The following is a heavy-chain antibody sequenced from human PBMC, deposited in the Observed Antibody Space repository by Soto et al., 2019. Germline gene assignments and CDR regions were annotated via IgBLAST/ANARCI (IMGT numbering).Heavy chain of an antibody. CDR1: GGSISSSSYC. D-gene: IGHD3-22*01. CDR3: ARMDSSDYYRFDY. Sequence: SETLSLTCTVSGGSISSSSYCWGWIRQPPGKGLEWIGSIYYSGNTDYNPSLKSRVTISVDTSKIHSFLMLTSVTAADSALYYCARMDSSDYYRFDYWGQGTLVTVSS. J-gene: IGHJ4*02. CDR2: IYYSGNT. V-gene: IGHV4-39*02.